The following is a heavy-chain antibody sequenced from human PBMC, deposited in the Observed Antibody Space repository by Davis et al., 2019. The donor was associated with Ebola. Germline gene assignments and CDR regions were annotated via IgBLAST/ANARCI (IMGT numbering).Heavy chain of an antibody. CDR3: ASDSSGWSYFDY. J-gene: IGHJ4*02. CDR2: IYSGGST. CDR1: GFTVSSNY. V-gene: IGHV3-53*01. Sequence: PGGSLRLSCAASGFTVSSNYMSWVRQAPGKGLEWVSVIYSGGSTYYADSVKGRFTISRDNSKNTLYLQMNSLRAEDTAVYYRASDSSGWSYFDYWGQGTLVTVSS. D-gene: IGHD6-19*01.